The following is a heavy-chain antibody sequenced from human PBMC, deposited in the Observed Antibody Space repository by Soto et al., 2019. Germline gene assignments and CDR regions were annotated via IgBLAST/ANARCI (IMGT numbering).Heavy chain of an antibody. J-gene: IGHJ5*02. V-gene: IGHV3-74*01. CDR3: ARERAYYYDSSGYWDWFDP. CDR2: INSDGSST. Sequence: EVQLVESGGGLVQPGGSLRLSCAASGFTFSSYWMHWVRQAPGKGLVWVSRINSDGSSTSYADSVKGRFTISRDNAKNTLYLQMNSLRAEVTAVYYCARERAYYYDSSGYWDWFDPWGQGTLVTVSS. D-gene: IGHD3-22*01. CDR1: GFTFSSYW.